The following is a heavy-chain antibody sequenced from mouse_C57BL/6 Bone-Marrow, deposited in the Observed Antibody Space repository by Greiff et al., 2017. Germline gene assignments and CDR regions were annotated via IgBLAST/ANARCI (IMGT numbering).Heavy chain of an antibody. CDR3: AKGRVIYYDYDGGYDFDY. Sequence: QVQLQQPGTELVKPGASVTLSCTASGYTFTSYWMHWVKQRPGQGLEWIGNINPSNGGTNYTEKFKSKATLTVDKSSSTAYMQLSSLTSEDSAVYYCAKGRVIYYDYDGGYDFDYWGQGTTLTVSS. D-gene: IGHD2-4*01. CDR2: INPSNGGT. CDR1: GYTFTSYW. V-gene: IGHV1-53*01. J-gene: IGHJ2*01.